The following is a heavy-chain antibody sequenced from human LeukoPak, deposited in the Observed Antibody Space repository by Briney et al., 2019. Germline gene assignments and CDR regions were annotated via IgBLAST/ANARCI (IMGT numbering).Heavy chain of an antibody. Sequence: GASAKVAWKASGYTLTSDGISWLRQAPGQGLEWMGWISAYNGNTNYAQKLQGRVTMTTDTSTSTAYMELRSLRSDDTAVYYCARDAIREGFDYWGQGTLVTVSS. D-gene: IGHD3-10*01. CDR3: ARDAIREGFDY. V-gene: IGHV1-18*01. J-gene: IGHJ4*02. CDR1: GYTLTSDG. CDR2: ISAYNGNT.